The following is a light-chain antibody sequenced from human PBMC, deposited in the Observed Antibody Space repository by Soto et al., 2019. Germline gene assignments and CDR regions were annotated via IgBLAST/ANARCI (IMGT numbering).Light chain of an antibody. V-gene: IGKV1-33*01. Sequence: DIQMTQSPSSLSASVGDRVTITCQASQDISNYLNWYQQKPAKAPKLLIHDASNLETGVPSRFSGSGSATDFTLTISRLEPEDFAVYYCQQYGSSPLTFGGGTKVDIK. J-gene: IGKJ4*01. CDR3: QQYGSSPLT. CDR2: DAS. CDR1: QDISNY.